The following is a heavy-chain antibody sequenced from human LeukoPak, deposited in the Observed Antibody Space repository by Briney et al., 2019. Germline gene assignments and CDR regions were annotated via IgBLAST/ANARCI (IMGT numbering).Heavy chain of an antibody. CDR2: ISGSGGST. J-gene: IGHJ4*02. V-gene: IGHV3-23*01. D-gene: IGHD3-22*01. CDR3: AKSVNYYDSSGYYYWLDY. Sequence: GGSLRLSCAASGFTFSSYAMSWVRQAPGKGLEWVSAISGSGGSTYYADSVKGRFTISRDNSKNTLYLQMNSLRAEDTAVYYCAKSVNYYDSSGYYYWLDYWGQGTLVT. CDR1: GFTFSSYA.